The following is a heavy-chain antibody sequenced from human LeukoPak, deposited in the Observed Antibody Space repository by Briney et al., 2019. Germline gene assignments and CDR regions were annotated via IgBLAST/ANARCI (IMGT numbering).Heavy chain of an antibody. Sequence: SETLSLTCTVSGGSISSYGYYWGWIRQPPGKGLEWIGSFYYTGSTFYNPSLKSRVTISVDTSENQFSLKLSSVTAADTAVYYCARRSGTYHAFDIWGQGTMVTVSS. D-gene: IGHD1-26*01. CDR3: ARRSGTYHAFDI. V-gene: IGHV4-39*01. J-gene: IGHJ3*02. CDR1: GGSISSYGYY. CDR2: FYYTGST.